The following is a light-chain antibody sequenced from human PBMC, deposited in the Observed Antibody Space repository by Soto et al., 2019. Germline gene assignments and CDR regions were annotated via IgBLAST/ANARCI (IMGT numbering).Light chain of an antibody. CDR3: QQHGNSPGT. CDR1: QSVDYNN. Sequence: EIVLTQSPGTLSLSPGERATRSCRASQSVDYNNLAWYQQKPGQAPRLLISHASRRATGIPDRFSGSGSGTDFTLTISRLEPEDFAVYHCQQHGNSPGTFGQGTRVEIK. J-gene: IGKJ1*01. V-gene: IGKV3-20*01. CDR2: HAS.